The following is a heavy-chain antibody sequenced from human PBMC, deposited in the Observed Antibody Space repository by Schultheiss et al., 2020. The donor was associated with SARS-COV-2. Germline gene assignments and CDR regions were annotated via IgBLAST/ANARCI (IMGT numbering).Heavy chain of an antibody. Sequence: GGSLRLSCAASGFTFSSYAMSWVRQAPGKGLEWVSAISGSGGSTYYADSVKGRFTISRDNSKNTLYLQMNSLRDEDTAVYYCARDSPFIVGPFDYWGQGTLVTVSS. CDR2: ISGSGGST. J-gene: IGHJ4*02. D-gene: IGHD1-26*01. CDR1: GFTFSSYA. CDR3: ARDSPFIVGPFDY. V-gene: IGHV3-23*01.